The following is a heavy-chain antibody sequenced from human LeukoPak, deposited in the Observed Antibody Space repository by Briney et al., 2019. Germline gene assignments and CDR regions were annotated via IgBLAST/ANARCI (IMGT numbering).Heavy chain of an antibody. D-gene: IGHD1-26*01. CDR1: GYSFTSYG. Sequence: ASVKVSCKASGYSFTSYGINWVRQAPGQGLEWMGWISPYNANTNYAQKLQGRVTMTTDTSTNTAYMELRSLRSDDTAVYYCAKGGSGSYYYYSDCWGQGTLVTVSS. V-gene: IGHV1-18*01. J-gene: IGHJ4*02. CDR3: AKGGSGSYYYYSDC. CDR2: ISPYNANT.